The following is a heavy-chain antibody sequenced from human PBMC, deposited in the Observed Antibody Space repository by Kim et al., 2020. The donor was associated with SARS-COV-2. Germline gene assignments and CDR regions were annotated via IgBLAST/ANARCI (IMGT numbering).Heavy chain of an antibody. D-gene: IGHD3-10*01. CDR2: ISYDGSNK. CDR3: AKGFGDNYYYGIDV. CDR1: GFTFSSYG. J-gene: IGHJ6*02. Sequence: GGSLRLSCAASGFTFSSYGMHWVRQAPGKGLEWVAVISYDGSNKYYADSVKGRFTISRDNSKNTLYLQMNSLRAEDTAVYYCAKGFGDNYYYGIDVWGQGTTVTVSS. V-gene: IGHV3-30*18.